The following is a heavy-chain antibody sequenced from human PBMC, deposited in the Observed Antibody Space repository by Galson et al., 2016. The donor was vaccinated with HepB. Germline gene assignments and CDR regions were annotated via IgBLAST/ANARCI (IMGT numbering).Heavy chain of an antibody. CDR1: GYTLTSYD. CDR2: MNPDSGVT. CDR3: ARTYGVGYYHFGMDV. J-gene: IGHJ6*02. D-gene: IGHD1-26*01. Sequence: SVKVSCKASGYTLTSYDISWVRQATGQGLEWMGWMNPDSGVTGFAQKFQDRVTITRDTSISTVYMELSSLRSEDTAVYYCARTYGVGYYHFGMDVWGQGTTVTVSS. V-gene: IGHV1-8*01.